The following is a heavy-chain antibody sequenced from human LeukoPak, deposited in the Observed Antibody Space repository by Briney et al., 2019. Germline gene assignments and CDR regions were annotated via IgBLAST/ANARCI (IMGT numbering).Heavy chain of an antibody. CDR1: GFTFSDYA. J-gene: IGHJ4*02. D-gene: IGHD1-26*01. CDR2: ISGSGGST. CDR3: AKGGKWDVTPFDY. Sequence: PGGSLRLSCAASGFTFSDYAMNWVRQAPGKGLEWVSTISGSGGSTYYGDSVKGRFTISRDNSKNMLYLQVNSLRAEDTAVYYCAKGGKWDVTPFDYWGQGTLVTVSS. V-gene: IGHV3-23*01.